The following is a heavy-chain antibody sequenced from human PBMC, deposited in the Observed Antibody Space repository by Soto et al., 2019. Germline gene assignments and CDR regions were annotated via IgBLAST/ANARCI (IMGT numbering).Heavy chain of an antibody. CDR2: ISSSGSTI. D-gene: IGHD2-2*01. CDR3: ARDLGYCSSTSCQATNWFDP. V-gene: IGHV3-11*01. Sequence: GSLRLSCAASGFTFSDYYMSWIRQAPGKGLEWVSYISSSGSTIYYADSVKGRFTISRDNAKNSLYLQMNSLRAEDTAVYYCARDLGYCSSTSCQATNWFDPWGQGTLVTVSS. J-gene: IGHJ5*02. CDR1: GFTFSDYY.